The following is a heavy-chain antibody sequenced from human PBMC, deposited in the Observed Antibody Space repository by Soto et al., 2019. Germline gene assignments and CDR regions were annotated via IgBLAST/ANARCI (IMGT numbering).Heavy chain of an antibody. V-gene: IGHV4-31*03. CDR1: GGSISSGGYY. D-gene: IGHD3-22*01. Sequence: SETLSLTCTVSGGSISSGGYYWSWIRQHPGKGLEWIGYIYYSGSTYYNPSLKSRVTISVDTSKNQFSLKLGSVTDADTAVYYCARVLRKYDSSGYHNWFDPWGQGTLVTVYS. CDR3: ARVLRKYDSSGYHNWFDP. J-gene: IGHJ5*02. CDR2: IYYSGST.